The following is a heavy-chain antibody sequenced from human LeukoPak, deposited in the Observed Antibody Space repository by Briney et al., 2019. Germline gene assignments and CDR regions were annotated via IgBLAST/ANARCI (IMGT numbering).Heavy chain of an antibody. CDR1: GGSISSGDYY. D-gene: IGHD3-22*01. V-gene: IGHV4-30-4*01. Sequence: SQTLSLTCTVSGGSISSGDYYWRWIRQPPGKGLEWIGYIYYSGSTYYNPSLKSRVTISVDTSKNQFSLKLSSVTAADTAVYYCARAMIVVVKRDYFDYWGQGTLVTVSS. CDR2: IYYSGST. J-gene: IGHJ4*02. CDR3: ARAMIVVVKRDYFDY.